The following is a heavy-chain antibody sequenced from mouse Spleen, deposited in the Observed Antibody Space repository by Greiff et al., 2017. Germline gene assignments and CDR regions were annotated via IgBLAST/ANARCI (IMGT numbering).Heavy chain of an antibody. J-gene: IGHJ2*01. CDR3: ARLSMITFDY. CDR2: ISSGGGNT. Sequence: EVMLVESGGGLVKLGGSLKLSCAASGFTFSSYAMSWVRQTPEKRLEWVATISSGGGNTYYPDSVKGRFTISRDNAKNTLYLQMSSLKSEDTAMYYCARLSMITFDYWGQGTTLTVSS. CDR1: GFTFSSYA. V-gene: IGHV5-9*01. D-gene: IGHD2-4*01.